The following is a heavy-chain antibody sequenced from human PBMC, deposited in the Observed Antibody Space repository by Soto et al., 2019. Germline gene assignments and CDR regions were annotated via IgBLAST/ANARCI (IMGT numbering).Heavy chain of an antibody. CDR1: GFTFSSYA. J-gene: IGHJ6*02. Sequence: QVQLVESGGGVVQPGRSLRLSCAASGFTFSSYAMHWVRQAPGKGLEWVAVISYDGSNKYYADSVKGRFTISRDNSKNTLYLQMNSLRAEDTAVYYCAREWDLLPRGYYYYYGMDVWGQGTTVTVSS. CDR3: AREWDLLPRGYYYYYGMDV. CDR2: ISYDGSNK. D-gene: IGHD1-26*01. V-gene: IGHV3-30-3*01.